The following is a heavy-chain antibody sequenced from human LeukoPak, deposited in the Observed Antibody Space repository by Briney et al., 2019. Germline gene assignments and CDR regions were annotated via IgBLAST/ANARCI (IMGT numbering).Heavy chain of an antibody. Sequence: PSETLSLTCTVSGGSISSYYWSWIRQPPGKGLEWIVYIYYSGSTNYNPSLKSRVTISVDTSKNQFSLKLSSVTAADTAVYYCARGVVGRKGGFDPWGQGTLVTVSS. V-gene: IGHV4-59*01. J-gene: IGHJ5*02. CDR2: IYYSGST. CDR3: ARGVVGRKGGFDP. CDR1: GGSISSYY. D-gene: IGHD1-26*01.